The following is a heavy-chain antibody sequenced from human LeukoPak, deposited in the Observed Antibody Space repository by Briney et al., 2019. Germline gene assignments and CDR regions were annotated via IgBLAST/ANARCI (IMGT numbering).Heavy chain of an antibody. Sequence: GGSLLLSCAASGFTFSSYEMNWVRQAPGKGLEWVSYISSSGSTIYYADSVKGRFTISRDNAKNSLYLQMNSLRAEDTAVYYCARYCSSTSCSPLYYGMDVWGKGTTVTVSS. CDR2: ISSSGSTI. CDR3: ARYCSSTSCSPLYYGMDV. J-gene: IGHJ6*04. CDR1: GFTFSSYE. V-gene: IGHV3-48*03. D-gene: IGHD2-2*01.